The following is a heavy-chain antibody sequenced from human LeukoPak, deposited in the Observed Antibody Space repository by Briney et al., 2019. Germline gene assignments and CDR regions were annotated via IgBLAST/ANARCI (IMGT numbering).Heavy chain of an antibody. V-gene: IGHV1-46*01. J-gene: IGHJ6*02. CDR2: INPSDDNT. Sequence: GASVKVSCKASGYSFTSYNMNWVRQAPGQGLEWMGIINPSDDNTNYAQKFQGRVTMTRDTSTSTVYMELSSLRSDDTAVYYCARESITGYNYAMDVWGQGTRVTVSS. CDR3: ARESITGYNYAMDV. CDR1: GYSFTSYN.